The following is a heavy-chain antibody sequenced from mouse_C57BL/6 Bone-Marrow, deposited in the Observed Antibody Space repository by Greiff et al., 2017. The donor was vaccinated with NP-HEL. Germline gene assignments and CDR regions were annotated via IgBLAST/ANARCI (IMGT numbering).Heavy chain of an antibody. CDR1: GYTFTSYW. CDR2: IDPSDSST. D-gene: IGHD1-1*01. V-gene: IGHV1-69*01. CDR3: ARSDYGSSYYAMDY. Sequence: QVQLQQPGAELVMPGASVKLSCKASGYTFTSYWMHWVKQRPGQGLEWIGEIDPSDSSTNYNQKFKGKSTLTVDKSSSTAYMQLSSLTSEDSAVYYCARSDYGSSYYAMDYWGQGTSVTVSS. J-gene: IGHJ4*01.